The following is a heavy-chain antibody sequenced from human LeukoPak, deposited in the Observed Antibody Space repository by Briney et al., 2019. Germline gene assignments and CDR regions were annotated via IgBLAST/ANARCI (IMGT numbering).Heavy chain of an antibody. D-gene: IGHD1-20*01. CDR1: GFTFSSYS. CDR3: AKGGSETGTLYLEY. CDR2: LSGSGSNT. Sequence: PGGSLRLSCAASGFTFSSYSMTWIRQAPGKGLEWVSALSGSGSNTYYADSVRGRFTISRDNSKNTLYLQMNSLRDEDTAVYYCAKGGSETGTLYLEYWGQGTLVTVSS. V-gene: IGHV3-23*01. J-gene: IGHJ1*01.